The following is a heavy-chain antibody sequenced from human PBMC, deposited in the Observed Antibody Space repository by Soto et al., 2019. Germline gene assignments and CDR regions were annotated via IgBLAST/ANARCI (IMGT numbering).Heavy chain of an antibody. D-gene: IGHD6-19*01. CDR3: TTTPFIAVAGTGPYYYYYLDV. CDR2: IKSKTDGGTT. J-gene: IGHJ6*03. V-gene: IGHV3-15*01. Sequence: PGGSLRLSCAASGFTFSNAWMSWVRQAPGKGLEWVGRIKSKTDGGTTDYAAPVKGRFTISRDDSKNTLYLQMNSLKTEDTAVYYCTTTPFIAVAGTGPYYYYYLDVWGKGTTVTVSS. CDR1: GFTFSNAW.